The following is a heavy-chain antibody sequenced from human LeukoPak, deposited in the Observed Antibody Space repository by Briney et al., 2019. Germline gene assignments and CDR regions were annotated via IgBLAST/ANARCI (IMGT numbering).Heavy chain of an antibody. CDR1: GGSISSYY. CDR3: ARASGYFYYFDY. CDR2: IYYSGST. Sequence: SETLSLTCIVSGGSISSYYWSWIRQPPGKGLEWIGYIYYSGSTNYNPSLKSRVTISVDTSKNQFSLKLSSVTAADTAVYYCARASGYFYYFDYWGQGTLVTVSS. J-gene: IGHJ4*02. D-gene: IGHD3-3*01. V-gene: IGHV4-59*08.